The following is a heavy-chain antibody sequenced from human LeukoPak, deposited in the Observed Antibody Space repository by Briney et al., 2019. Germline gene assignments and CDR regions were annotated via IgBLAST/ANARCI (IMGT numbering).Heavy chain of an antibody. V-gene: IGHV1-8*01. J-gene: IGHJ4*02. CDR1: GYTFTSYD. CDR2: MNPNSGNT. CDR3: ARGPYYYDSSGSTTLDY. Sequence: ASVKVSCKASGYTFTSYDINWVRQAPGQGLEWMGWMNPNSGNTGYAQKFQGRVTMTRNTSISTAYMELSSLRSEDTAVYYCARGPYYYDSSGSTTLDYWGQGTLVTVSS. D-gene: IGHD3-22*01.